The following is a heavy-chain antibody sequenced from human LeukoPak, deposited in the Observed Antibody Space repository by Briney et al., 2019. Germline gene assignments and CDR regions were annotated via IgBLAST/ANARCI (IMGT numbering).Heavy chain of an antibody. J-gene: IGHJ5*02. D-gene: IGHD2-2*02. CDR1: GFTFSGYA. CDR3: ARVGCSSTSCYTIHGSDNWFDP. Sequence: GRSLRLSCAASGFTFSGYAMHWVRQAPGKGLEWVAVISYDGSNKYYADSVKGRFTISRDNSKNTLYLQMNSLRAEDTAVYYCARVGCSSTSCYTIHGSDNWFDPWGQGTLVTVSS. V-gene: IGHV3-30-3*01. CDR2: ISYDGSNK.